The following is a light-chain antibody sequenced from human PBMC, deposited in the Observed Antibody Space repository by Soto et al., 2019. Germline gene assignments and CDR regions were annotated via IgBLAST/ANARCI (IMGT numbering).Light chain of an antibody. Sequence: ESVLTQSPGTLSLSPGERATLACRGSQSVSSSYLAWYQQKPGQAPRLIIYGASNRATGIPDRFSGSGSGTDFTPTISRLEPEDFAVYYCQQLGAFGQGTKVEIK. CDR3: QQLGA. V-gene: IGKV3-20*01. J-gene: IGKJ1*01. CDR1: QSVSSSY. CDR2: GAS.